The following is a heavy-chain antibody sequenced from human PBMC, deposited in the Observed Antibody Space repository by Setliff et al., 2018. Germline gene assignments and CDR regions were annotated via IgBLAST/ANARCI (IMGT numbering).Heavy chain of an antibody. V-gene: IGHV4-39*07. Sequence: SETLSLTCNVSGDSINRSGYYWGWIRQPPGKGLEWIGSMYYSGSNDYNPSLKSRVTISLDTSKNQFSLRLTSVTAADTATYFCARHYSFRVVITSKRGWFDPWGQGTQVTV. CDR3: ARHYSFRVVITSKRGWFDP. D-gene: IGHD3-3*01. CDR2: MYYSGSN. J-gene: IGHJ5*02. CDR1: GDSINRSGYY.